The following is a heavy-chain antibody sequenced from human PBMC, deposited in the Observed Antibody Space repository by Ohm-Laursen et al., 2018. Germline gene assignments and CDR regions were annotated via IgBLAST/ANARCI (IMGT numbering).Heavy chain of an antibody. J-gene: IGHJ4*02. CDR3: AKDHSTSDDSSGYYYPFDY. V-gene: IGHV3-23*01. Sequence: SLRLSCSASGFTFSNYAMTWVRQAPGRGLEWVSTISSSGGSTYYADSMKGRFTISRDNSRNTLYLQINSLRAEDTAIYYCAKDHSTSDDSSGYYYPFDYWGQGTLVTVSS. D-gene: IGHD3-22*01. CDR1: GFTFSNYA. CDR2: ISSSGGST.